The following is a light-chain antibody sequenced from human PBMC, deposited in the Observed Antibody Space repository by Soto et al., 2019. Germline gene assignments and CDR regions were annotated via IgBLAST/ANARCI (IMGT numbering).Light chain of an antibody. CDR3: AAWDDSLNGWV. V-gene: IGLV1-44*01. Sequence: QSVLTQPPSASGTPGQRVTISCSGSSSNIGINTVNWYQQLPGTAPKLLIFSNYQRPSGVPDRFSGSKSGTSAFLAISGLQSEDEADYSCAAWDDSLNGWVFGGGTKLTVL. J-gene: IGLJ3*02. CDR1: SSNIGINT. CDR2: SNY.